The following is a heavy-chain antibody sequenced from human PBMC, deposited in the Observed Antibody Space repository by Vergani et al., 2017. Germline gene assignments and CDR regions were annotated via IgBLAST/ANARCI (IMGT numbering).Heavy chain of an antibody. D-gene: IGHD3-22*01. J-gene: IGHJ3*02. CDR1: GYTFTSYD. CDR2: IIPIFGTA. Sequence: QVQLVQSGAEVKKPGASVKVSCKASGYTFTSYDINWVRQATGQGLEWMGWIIPIFGTANYAQKFQGRVTITADESTSTAYMELSSLRSEDTAVYYCAREGETYYYDSSGYSGAFDIWGQGTMVTVSS. CDR3: AREGETYYYDSSGYSGAFDI. V-gene: IGHV1-69*01.